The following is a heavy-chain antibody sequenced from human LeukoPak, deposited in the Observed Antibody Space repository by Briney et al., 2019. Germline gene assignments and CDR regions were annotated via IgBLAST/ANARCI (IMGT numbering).Heavy chain of an antibody. CDR1: GGSFSAYC. CDR2: IYYSGST. J-gene: IGHJ5*02. CDR3: ARDPGSGGGYYDFWSGYYSDWFDP. D-gene: IGHD3-3*01. Sequence: PSETLSLTCAAYGGSFSAYCWTWIRQPPGKGLEWIGSIYYSGSTYYNPSLKSRVTISVDTSKNQFSLKLSSVTAADTAVYYCARDPGSGGGYYDFWSGYYSDWFDPWGQGTLVTVSS. V-gene: IGHV4-34*01.